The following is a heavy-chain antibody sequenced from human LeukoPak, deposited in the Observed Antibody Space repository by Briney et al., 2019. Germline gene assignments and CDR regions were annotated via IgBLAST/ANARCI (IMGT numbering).Heavy chain of an antibody. CDR3: ARDWDYYDSSGYYYVGY. V-gene: IGHV1-2*02. J-gene: IGHJ4*02. Sequence: ASVKVSCKASGYTFTSYGISWVRQAPGQGLEWMGGIILIFGTANYAQKFQGRVTMTRDTSISTAYMELSRLRSDDTAVYYCARDWDYYDSSGYYYVGYWGQGTLVTVSS. CDR1: GYTFTSYG. CDR2: IILIFGTA. D-gene: IGHD3-22*01.